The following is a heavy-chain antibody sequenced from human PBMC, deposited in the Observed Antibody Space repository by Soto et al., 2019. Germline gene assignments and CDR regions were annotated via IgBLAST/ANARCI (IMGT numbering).Heavy chain of an antibody. Sequence: SVKVSCKASGGTFSSYAISWVRQAPGQGLEWMGGIIPIFGTANYAQKFQGRVTITADESTSTAYMELSSLRSEDTAVYYCARGTRPRITMVRGVIMNGMDAWGQGTTVTVSS. CDR2: IIPIFGTA. CDR1: GGTFSSYA. CDR3: ARGTRPRITMVRGVIMNGMDA. V-gene: IGHV1-69*13. D-gene: IGHD3-10*01. J-gene: IGHJ6*02.